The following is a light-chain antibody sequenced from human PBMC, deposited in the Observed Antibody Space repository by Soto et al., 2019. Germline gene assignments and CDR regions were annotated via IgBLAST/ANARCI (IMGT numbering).Light chain of an antibody. CDR2: DVS. CDR1: QDISNY. CDR3: QQYDSYYT. V-gene: IGKV1-5*01. Sequence: DIQMTPSPSSLSASVGDRVTITCKASQDISNYLNWYQQKPGKAPTLLTYDVSRLESGVPSRFSGSGSGTEFTLTINSLQPDDFATYYCQQYDSYYTFGQGTKVDIK. J-gene: IGKJ2*01.